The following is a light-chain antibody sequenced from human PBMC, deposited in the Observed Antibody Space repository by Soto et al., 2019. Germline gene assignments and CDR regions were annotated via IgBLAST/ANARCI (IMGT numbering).Light chain of an antibody. Sequence: CAGTISDVGHYDYVSWYQQHPGKAPKLIIYEVNKRPSGVPGRFSGSKSGNTASLTVSGLQAEDEADYYCSSYAGSNNFYVFGTGTKLTVL. CDR2: EVN. V-gene: IGLV2-8*01. CDR3: SSYAGSNNFYV. CDR1: ISDVGHYDY. J-gene: IGLJ1*01.